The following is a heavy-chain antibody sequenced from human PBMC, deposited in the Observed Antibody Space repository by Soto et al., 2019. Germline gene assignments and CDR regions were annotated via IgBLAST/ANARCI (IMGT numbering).Heavy chain of an antibody. CDR2: IYYSGST. CDR3: ARRPSSGWDYEYFQH. Sequence: QLQLQESGPGLVKPSETLSLTCTVSGGSISSSSYYWGWIRQPPGKGLEWIGSIYYSGSTYYNPSLGSRVTISVDTSKRQFALMRGSVTAADTGVYYCARRPSSGWDYEYFQHWGQGTLVTVSS. V-gene: IGHV4-39*01. J-gene: IGHJ1*01. D-gene: IGHD6-19*01. CDR1: GGSISSSSYY.